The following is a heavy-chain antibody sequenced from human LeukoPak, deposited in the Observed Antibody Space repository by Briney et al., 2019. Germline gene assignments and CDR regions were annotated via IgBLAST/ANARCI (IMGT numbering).Heavy chain of an antibody. V-gene: IGHV4-59*08. D-gene: IGHD3-22*01. Sequence: PSETLSLTCTVSGVSISSYYWSWIRQPPGKGLEWIGYIYHSGSTNYNPSLKSRVTISVDTSKNQFSLKLSSVTAADTAVYYCARGQPITMIVSVRFDPWGQGTLVTVSS. J-gene: IGHJ5*02. CDR1: GVSISSYY. CDR2: IYHSGST. CDR3: ARGQPITMIVSVRFDP.